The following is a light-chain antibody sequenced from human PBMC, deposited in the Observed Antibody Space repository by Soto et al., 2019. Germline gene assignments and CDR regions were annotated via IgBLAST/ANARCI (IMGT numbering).Light chain of an antibody. CDR2: EVS. CDR3: SSYAGSNNLGV. CDR1: SSDVGYYNY. J-gene: IGLJ2*01. Sequence: QSALTQPPSASGSPGQSVTISCTGTSSDVGYYNYVSWYQQQPGKAPKLMIYEVSKRPSGVPDRFSGSKSGNTASLTVSGLQAEDEADYYCSSYAGSNNLGVFGGGTKLTV. V-gene: IGLV2-8*01.